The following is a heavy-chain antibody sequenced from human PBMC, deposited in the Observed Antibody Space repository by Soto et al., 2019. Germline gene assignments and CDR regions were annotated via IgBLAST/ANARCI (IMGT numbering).Heavy chain of an antibody. CDR2: IWYDGSNK. CDR1: GFTFSSYG. V-gene: IGHV3-33*01. D-gene: IGHD6-13*01. CDR3: ARIWQQLVRGGFYYYYGMDV. Sequence: GGSLRLSCAASGFTFSSYGMHWVRQAPGKGLEWVAVIWYDGSNKYYADSVKGRFTISRDNSKNTLYLQMNSLRAEDTAVYYCARIWQQLVRGGFYYYYGMDVWGQGTTVTVSS. J-gene: IGHJ6*02.